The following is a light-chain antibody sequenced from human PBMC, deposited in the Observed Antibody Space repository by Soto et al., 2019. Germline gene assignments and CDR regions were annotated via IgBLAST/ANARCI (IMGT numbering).Light chain of an antibody. J-gene: IGKJ4*01. V-gene: IGKV1-39*01. Sequence: DIHMTQSPSSLSASVGDRVTITCRASQNIKKFLNWYQQRPGKAPSALIHATSTLQNGVSSRFSGSGSDTDFTITITSLQPEDFATYFCHQSYSSPLTFVGGTKVEL. CDR3: HQSYSSPLT. CDR1: QNIKKF. CDR2: ATS.